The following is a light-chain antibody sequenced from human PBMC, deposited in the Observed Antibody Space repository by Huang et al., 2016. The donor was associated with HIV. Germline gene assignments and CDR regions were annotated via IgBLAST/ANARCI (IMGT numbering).Light chain of an antibody. CDR1: QSVNNNY. Sequence: EILLTQSQDTLSLSPGERATLSCRASQSVNNNYLAWYQQKPGQAPRLLIYRASTRATGIPDRCSGSGSGTDFTLTISRLEPDDFAVYYCQQFGSSPPYSFGQGTKLEIK. CDR2: RAS. V-gene: IGKV3-20*01. CDR3: QQFGSSPPYS. J-gene: IGKJ2*03.